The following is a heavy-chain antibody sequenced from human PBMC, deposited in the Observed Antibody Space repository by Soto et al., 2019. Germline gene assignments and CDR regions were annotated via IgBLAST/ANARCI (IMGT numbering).Heavy chain of an antibody. CDR3: ARGWFGPDV. V-gene: IGHV3-74*01. D-gene: IGHD3-10*01. CDR2: IDNAGTDS. Sequence: EVQLVESGGGLVQPGGSLRLSCAASGFTLSGRSMHWVRQAPGKGLVWVSGIDNAGTDSTYADSVKGRLTSSRDNAKNMLYLQMNSLRVEVTAVYYCARGWFGPDVWGKGTTVTVSS. CDR1: GFTLSGRS. J-gene: IGHJ6*04.